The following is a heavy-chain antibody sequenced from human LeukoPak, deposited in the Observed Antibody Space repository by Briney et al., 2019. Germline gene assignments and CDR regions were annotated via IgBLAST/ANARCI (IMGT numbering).Heavy chain of an antibody. D-gene: IGHD6-13*01. J-gene: IGHJ5*02. CDR1: GGTFSSYA. Sequence: SVKVSCKSSGGTFSSYAISWVRQAPGQGLEWMGGIIPIFGTANYAQKFQGRVTITADESTSTAYMELSSLRSEDTAVYYCAREVKQQLAGNWFDPWGQGTLVTVSS. CDR2: IIPIFGTA. CDR3: AREVKQQLAGNWFDP. V-gene: IGHV1-69*13.